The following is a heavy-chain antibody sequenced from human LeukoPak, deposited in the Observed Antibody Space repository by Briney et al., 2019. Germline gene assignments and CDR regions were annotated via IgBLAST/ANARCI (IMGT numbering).Heavy chain of an antibody. V-gene: IGHV3-33*03. CDR3: AKSGYGDADYYYYMDV. Sequence: GGSLRLSCTAAGFTFSTYGMQWFRQAPGKGLEWVTLIWYDGSNKYYADSVKGRFTVSRDNSRNTLYLQMDSLRVEDTAVYYCAKSGYGDADYYYYMDVWGKGTTVTVSS. CDR1: GFTFSTYG. J-gene: IGHJ6*03. CDR2: IWYDGSNK. D-gene: IGHD4-17*01.